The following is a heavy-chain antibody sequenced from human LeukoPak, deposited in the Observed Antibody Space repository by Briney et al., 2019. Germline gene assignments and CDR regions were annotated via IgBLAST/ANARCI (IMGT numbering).Heavy chain of an antibody. CDR1: GGSLSGYY. J-gene: IGHJ4*02. V-gene: IGHV4-34*01. D-gene: IGHD3-10*01. CDR3: ARFSYGSGLRRDY. Sequence: PSETLSLTCALYGGSLSGYYWSWVRPPPRGGLGWIGEINHSGSTNYNPSLKSRVTISVETSKNQFSLKMSSVTAADTAVYYCARFSYGSGLRRDYWGQGTLVTLSS. CDR2: INHSGST.